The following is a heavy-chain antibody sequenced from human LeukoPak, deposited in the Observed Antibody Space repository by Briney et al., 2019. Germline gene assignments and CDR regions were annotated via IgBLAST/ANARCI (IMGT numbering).Heavy chain of an antibody. V-gene: IGHV1-8*01. CDR2: MNPNSGNT. J-gene: IGHJ4*02. CDR3: TTEYDSSGYYYYFDY. Sequence: GASVKVSCKASGYTFTSYDINWVRQATGQGLEWMGWMNPNSGNTGYAQKFQGRVTMTWNTSISTAYMELSSLRSEDTAVYYCTTEYDSSGYYYYFDYWGQGTLVTVSS. CDR1: GYTFTSYD. D-gene: IGHD3-22*01.